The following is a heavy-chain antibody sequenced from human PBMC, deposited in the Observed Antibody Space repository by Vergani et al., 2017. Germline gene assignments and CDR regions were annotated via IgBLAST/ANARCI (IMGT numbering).Heavy chain of an antibody. J-gene: IGHJ6*02. CDR3: ARVHCGGDCYYYYYYGMDV. CDR2: ISSSSSYT. D-gene: IGHD2-21*02. CDR1: GFTFSDYY. V-gene: IGHV3-11*05. Sequence: QVQLVESGGGVVQPGRSLRLSCAASGFTFSDYYMSWIRQAPGKGLEWVSYISSSSSYTNYADSVKGRFTISRDNAKNSLYLQMNSLRAEDTAVYYCARVHCGGDCYYYYYYGMDVWGQGTTVTVSS.